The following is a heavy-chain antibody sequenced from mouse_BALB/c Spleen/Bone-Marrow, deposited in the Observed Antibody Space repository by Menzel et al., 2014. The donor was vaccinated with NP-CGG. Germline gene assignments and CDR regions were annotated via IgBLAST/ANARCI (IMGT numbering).Heavy chain of an antibody. J-gene: IGHJ4*01. Sequence: VQLQESGAELVRPGTSVKLSCRASGYTFTSYWMNWVKQRPEQGLERIGRIDPYDSETHYNQKFKDKAILTVDKSSSTAYMQLSSLTSEDSAVYYCARRALDAMDYWGQGTSVTVSS. CDR3: ARRALDAMDY. V-gene: IGHV1-52*01. CDR2: IDPYDSET. D-gene: IGHD2-10*02. CDR1: GYTFTSYW.